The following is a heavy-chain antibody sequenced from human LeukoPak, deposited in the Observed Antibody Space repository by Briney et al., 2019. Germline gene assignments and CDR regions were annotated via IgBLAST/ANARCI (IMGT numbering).Heavy chain of an antibody. Sequence: SQTLSLTCTVSGGSISSGGYYWSWIRQHPGKGLEWIGYIYHSGSTYYNPSLKSRVTISVDRSKNRFSLKLSSVTAADTAVYYCARVKMGYGDYYGMDVWGQGTTVTVSS. D-gene: IGHD4-17*01. CDR2: IYHSGST. J-gene: IGHJ6*02. V-gene: IGHV4-30-2*01. CDR1: GGSISSGGYY. CDR3: ARVKMGYGDYYGMDV.